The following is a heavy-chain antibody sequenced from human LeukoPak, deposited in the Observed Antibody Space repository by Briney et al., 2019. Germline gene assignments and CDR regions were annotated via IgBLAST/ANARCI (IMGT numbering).Heavy chain of an antibody. Sequence: PGGSLRLSCAASGFTFSSYTMNWVRQAPGKGLEWVSSISSSSTYIYYADSVKGRFTISRDNAKNSLNLQMNSLRAEDTAVYYCARVGSGWYDFDYWGQGTLVTVSS. D-gene: IGHD6-19*01. J-gene: IGHJ4*02. V-gene: IGHV3-21*01. CDR3: ARVGSGWYDFDY. CDR2: ISSSSTYI. CDR1: GFTFSSYT.